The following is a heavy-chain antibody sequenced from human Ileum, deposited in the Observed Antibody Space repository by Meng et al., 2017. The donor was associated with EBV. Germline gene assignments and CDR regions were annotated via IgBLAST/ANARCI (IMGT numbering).Heavy chain of an antibody. CDR2: INSNPGNS. V-gene: IGHV7-4-1*02. CDR1: GYTFRSHA. D-gene: IGHD6-19*01. J-gene: IGHJ4*02. Sequence: QVQCVQSGFELRKPGASVKVSCKSSGYTFRSHAVSWVRQAPGQGLEWMGWINSNPGNSTYAQGFTGRFVFSLDTSVSTAYLHINSLKTEDTAVYYCAREVGQGWYYFDYWGQGTLVTVSS. CDR3: AREVGQGWYYFDY.